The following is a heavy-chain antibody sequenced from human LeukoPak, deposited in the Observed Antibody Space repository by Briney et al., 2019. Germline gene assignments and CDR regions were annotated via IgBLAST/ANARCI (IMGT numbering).Heavy chain of an antibody. CDR2: IGATGTNS. CDR3: AKDRAVVVVAATDY. V-gene: IGHV3-23*01. D-gene: IGHD2-15*01. CDR1: GFIFSSYA. J-gene: IGHJ4*02. Sequence: GGSLRLSCAASGFIFSSYAMSWVRQAPGKGLEWVSTIGATGTNSYYADSVKGRFTISRDNSKNTLHLQMNSLRAEDTAVYYCAKDRAVVVVAATDYWGQGTLVTVSS.